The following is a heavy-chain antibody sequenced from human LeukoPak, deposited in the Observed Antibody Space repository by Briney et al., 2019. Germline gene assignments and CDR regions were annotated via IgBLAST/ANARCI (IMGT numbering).Heavy chain of an antibody. CDR1: GFTFSSYA. J-gene: IGHJ4*02. CDR2: ISGSGGST. Sequence: GGSLRLSCAASGFTFSSYAMSWVRQAPGKGLEWVSAISGSGGSTYYADSVKGRFAISRDNSKNTLYLQMNSLRAEDTAVYYCAKGSYYYDSSGFDYWGQGTLVTVSS. V-gene: IGHV3-23*01. D-gene: IGHD3-22*01. CDR3: AKGSYYYDSSGFDY.